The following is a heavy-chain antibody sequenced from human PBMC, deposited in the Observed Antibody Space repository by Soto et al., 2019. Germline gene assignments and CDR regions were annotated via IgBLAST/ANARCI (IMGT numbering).Heavy chain of an antibody. CDR1: GFTFSSYG. D-gene: IGHD6-6*01. CDR3: AKDGDSSSPRPGY. Sequence: QVQLVESGGGVVQPGRSLRLSCAASGFTFSSYGMHWVRQAPGKGLEWVAVISYDGSNKYYADSVKGRFTISRDNSKNTLYLQMNSLRAEDTAVYYCAKDGDSSSPRPGYWGQGTLVTVSS. V-gene: IGHV3-30*18. J-gene: IGHJ4*02. CDR2: ISYDGSNK.